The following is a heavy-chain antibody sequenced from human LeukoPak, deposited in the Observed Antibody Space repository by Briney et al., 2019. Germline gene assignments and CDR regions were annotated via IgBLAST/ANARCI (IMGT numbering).Heavy chain of an antibody. Sequence: GGSLRLSCAASGFSFSSYAMSWVRQAPGKGLEWVSTISGTGGTTYYADSVKGRFTISRDNSKNTLYLQMNSLRAEDTAVYYCANGLGYCSSISCYDQVYWGQGTLVTVSS. CDR3: ANGLGYCSSISCYDQVY. CDR1: GFSFSSYA. CDR2: ISGTGGTT. J-gene: IGHJ4*02. V-gene: IGHV3-23*01. D-gene: IGHD2-2*01.